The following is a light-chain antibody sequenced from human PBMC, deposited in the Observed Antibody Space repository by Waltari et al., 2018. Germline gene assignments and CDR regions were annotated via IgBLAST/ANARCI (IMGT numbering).Light chain of an antibody. J-gene: IGKJ1*01. CDR1: QSVSRT. V-gene: IGKV3-20*01. Sequence: EIVLTQSPGTLSLSPGERATLSCRASQSVSRTLAWYQQKPGQAPRLLIYGASTRATGIPERCSGGGSGTDFTLTINRLEPEDFAVYYCQHYVRLPATFGQGTKVEIK. CDR2: GAS. CDR3: QHYVRLPAT.